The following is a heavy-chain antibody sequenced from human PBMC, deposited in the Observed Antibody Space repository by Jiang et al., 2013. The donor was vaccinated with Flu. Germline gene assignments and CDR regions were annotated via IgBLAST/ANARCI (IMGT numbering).Heavy chain of an antibody. V-gene: IGHV4-59*08. Sequence: VQLVESGPGLVKPSETLSPTCSVSGGSITSYYCSWIRQPPGKEPEWIGYGYHTGISNYNPSLKSRVTISVDTSKNQLSLKLTSVTAADTAVYYCVRHGPREVEFPGRRSRAFDLWGQGTMVTVSS. J-gene: IGHJ3*01. CDR2: GYHTGIS. CDR3: VRHGPREVEFPGRRSRAFDL. D-gene: IGHD5-24*01. CDR1: GGSITSYY.